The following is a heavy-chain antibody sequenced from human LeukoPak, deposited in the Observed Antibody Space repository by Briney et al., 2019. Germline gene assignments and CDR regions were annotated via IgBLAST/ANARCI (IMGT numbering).Heavy chain of an antibody. CDR3: AKALGIAVVPVDY. CDR1: GYTFTSYY. D-gene: IGHD2-2*01. V-gene: IGHV1-46*01. Sequence: ASVKVSCKASGYTFTSYYMHWVRQAPGQGLEWMGIINPSGGSTSYAQKFQGRVTMTRDTSTSTVYMELSSLRAEDTAVYYCAKALGIAVVPVDYWGQGTLVTVSS. CDR2: INPSGGST. J-gene: IGHJ4*02.